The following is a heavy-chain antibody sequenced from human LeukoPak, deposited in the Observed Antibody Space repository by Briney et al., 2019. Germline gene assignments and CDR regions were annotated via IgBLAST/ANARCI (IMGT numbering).Heavy chain of an antibody. CDR1: GFTFSDYY. V-gene: IGHV3-11*01. CDR3: TTDKGDYDFWSGYYRFDY. CDR2: ISSSGSTI. D-gene: IGHD3-3*01. J-gene: IGHJ4*02. Sequence: GGSLRLSCAASGFTFSDYYMSWIRQAPGKGLEWVSYISSSGSTIYYADSVKGRFTISRDNAKNSLYLQMNSLKTEDTAVYYCTTDKGDYDFWSGYYRFDYWGQGTLVTVSS.